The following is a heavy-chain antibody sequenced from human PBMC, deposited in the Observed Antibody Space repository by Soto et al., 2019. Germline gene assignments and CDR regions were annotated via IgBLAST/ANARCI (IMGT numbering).Heavy chain of an antibody. J-gene: IGHJ6*02. CDR2: IYYSGST. CDR3: ATNYAYYYYGMDV. V-gene: IGHV4-39*01. CDR1: GCSISSSSYY. D-gene: IGHD4-4*01. Sequence: SETLSLPCPVSGCSISSSSYYWGWIRQPPGKGLEWIGSIYYSGSTYYNPSLKSRVTISVDTSKNQFSLKLSSVTAADTAVYYCATNYAYYYYGMDVWGQGTTVTVSS.